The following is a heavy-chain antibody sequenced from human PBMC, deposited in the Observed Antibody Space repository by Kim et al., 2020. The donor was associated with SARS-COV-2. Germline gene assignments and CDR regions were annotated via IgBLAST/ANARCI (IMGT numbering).Heavy chain of an antibody. J-gene: IGHJ3*02. CDR2: IKQDGSEK. CDR3: ARLPFSGRGGHDGFDI. Sequence: GGSLRLSCAASGFTFSDWMSWVRQAPGKGLEWVANIKQDGSEKYYVDSVKGRFTISRDNAKNSLYLQMNSLRAEDTAVYYCARLPFSGRGGHDGFDIWG. D-gene: IGHD3-10*01. CDR1: GFTFSDW. V-gene: IGHV3-7*01.